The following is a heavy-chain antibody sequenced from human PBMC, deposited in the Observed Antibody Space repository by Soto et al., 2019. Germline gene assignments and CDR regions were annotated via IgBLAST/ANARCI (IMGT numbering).Heavy chain of an antibody. Sequence: PSETLSLTCTVSGGSISSGDYYWSWIRQPPGKGLEWIGYIYYSGSTYYNPSLKSRVTISVDTSKNQFSLKLSSVTAADTAVYYCARDRGDYYDSSGYLTGAFDIWGQGTMVTVSS. CDR2: IYYSGST. J-gene: IGHJ3*02. CDR3: ARDRGDYYDSSGYLTGAFDI. V-gene: IGHV4-30-4*01. CDR1: GGSISSGDYY. D-gene: IGHD3-22*01.